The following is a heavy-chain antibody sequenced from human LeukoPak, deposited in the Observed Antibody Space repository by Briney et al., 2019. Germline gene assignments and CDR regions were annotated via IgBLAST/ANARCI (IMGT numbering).Heavy chain of an antibody. J-gene: IGHJ5*02. CDR3: ARTEMAPYNWFDP. V-gene: IGHV4-59*08. CDR2: IYYSGST. Sequence: SETLSLTCTVSGGSISSYYWSLIRQPPGKGLEWIGYIYYSGSTNYNPSLKSRVTISVDTSKNQFSLKLSSVTAADTAVYYCARTEMAPYNWFDPWGQGTLVTVSS. CDR1: GGSISSYY. D-gene: IGHD5-12*01.